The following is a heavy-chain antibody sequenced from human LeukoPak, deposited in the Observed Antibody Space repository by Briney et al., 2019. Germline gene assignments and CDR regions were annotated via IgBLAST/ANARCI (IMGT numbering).Heavy chain of an antibody. D-gene: IGHD3-22*01. CDR3: ARLPIVVITSGGY. CDR1: GFTFSRYD. V-gene: IGHV3-23*05. J-gene: IGHJ4*02. Sequence: GGSLRLSCAASGFTFSRYDLSWVRQAPGKGLECVSTISRTVTTTYYADSVKGRFTILRDNSKNTLYLQMNSLRAEDTAVYYCARLPIVVITSGGYWGQGTLVTVSS. CDR2: ISRTVTTT.